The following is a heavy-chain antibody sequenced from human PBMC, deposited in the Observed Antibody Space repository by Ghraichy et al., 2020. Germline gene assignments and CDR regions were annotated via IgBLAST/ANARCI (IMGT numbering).Heavy chain of an antibody. CDR3: ARIRITISRNYFDP. CDR1: GYSFPNFD. D-gene: IGHD3-3*02. V-gene: IGHV1-8*01. J-gene: IGHJ5*02. CDR2: MNPNSGDT. Sequence: ASVKVSCKASGYSFPNFDIVWVRQATGQGLEWVGWMNPNSGDTAYARKFQVRVTVTRNSSISTAYLELSRLRSEDTAVYYCARIRITISRNYFDPWGQGTLVTVSS.